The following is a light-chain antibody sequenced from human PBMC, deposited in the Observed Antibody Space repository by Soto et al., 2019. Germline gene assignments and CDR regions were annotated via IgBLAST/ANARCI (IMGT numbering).Light chain of an antibody. J-gene: IGLJ2*01. V-gene: IGLV1-47*01. CDR1: SSNVGSSF. CDR2: RNN. CDR3: AAWDDSGGVV. Sequence: QSVLTQPPSASGTPGQRVTISCSGSSSNVGSSFVYWYQQLPGTAPKLLIYRNNERPSGVPDRFSGSKSGTSASLAISGLRSEDDADYYCAAWDDSGGVVFGGGPKVPVL.